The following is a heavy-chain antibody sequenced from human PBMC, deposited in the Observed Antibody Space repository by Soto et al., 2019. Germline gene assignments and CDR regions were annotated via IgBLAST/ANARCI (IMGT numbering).Heavy chain of an antibody. CDR3: ARVAAADAGGVAY. V-gene: IGHV4-39*01. D-gene: IGHD2-2*01. J-gene: IGHJ4*02. CDR2: IYYSGST. CDR1: GGSISSSSYY. Sequence: SETLSLTYTVSGGSISSSSYYWGWIRQPPGKGLEWIGSIYYSGSTYYNPSLKSRVTISVDTSKNQFSLKLGSVTAADTAVYYCARVAAADAGGVAYWGQGTLVTVSS.